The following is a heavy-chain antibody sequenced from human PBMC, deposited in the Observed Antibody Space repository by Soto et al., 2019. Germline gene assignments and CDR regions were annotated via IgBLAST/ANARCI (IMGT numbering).Heavy chain of an antibody. V-gene: IGHV3-23*01. Sequence: GGSLRLSCAASGFTFSRYSLHLVRQTPGKGLECVSEFSGSATGTYYAPSVKGRFIISSDSSKNTFYLRMNSLRAEDTAMYYFARSISALFSLGDLNYLGQGALVTVSS. CDR3: ARSISALFSLGDLNY. D-gene: IGHD2-21*01. J-gene: IGHJ4*02. CDR1: GFTFSRYS. CDR2: FSGSATGT.